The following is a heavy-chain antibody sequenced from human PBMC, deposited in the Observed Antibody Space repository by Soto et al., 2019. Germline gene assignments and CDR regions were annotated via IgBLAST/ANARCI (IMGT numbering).Heavy chain of an antibody. D-gene: IGHD2-15*01. CDR1: GGTFSSYA. V-gene: IGHV1-69*01. CDR3: ARGPTPQYCSGGRCYSRFDY. CDR2: IIPIFGTA. Sequence: QVQLVQSGAEVKKPGSSVKVSCKASGGTFSSYAISWVQQAPGQGLEWLGGIIPIFGTANYAQKFQVRVTLAADESTSTAYMELSSLRSEDTAVYYCARGPTPQYCSGGRCYSRFDYWGQGTLVPVSS. J-gene: IGHJ4*02.